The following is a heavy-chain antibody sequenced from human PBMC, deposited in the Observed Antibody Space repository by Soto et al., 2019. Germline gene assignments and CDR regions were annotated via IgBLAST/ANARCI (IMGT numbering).Heavy chain of an antibody. CDR3: AKAHGYSSGWRADS. V-gene: IGHV3-30*18. D-gene: IGHD6-19*01. CDR2: ISYDGSNQ. CDR1: GFTFNKHG. J-gene: IGHJ4*02. Sequence: GESLKISCAAAGFTFNKHGMHWVRQAPGKGLEWVAVISYDGSNQYYADSVKGRFTISRDNSKNTLYLQMNSLRREDAAVYYCAKAHGYSSGWRADSWGQGTLVTVSS.